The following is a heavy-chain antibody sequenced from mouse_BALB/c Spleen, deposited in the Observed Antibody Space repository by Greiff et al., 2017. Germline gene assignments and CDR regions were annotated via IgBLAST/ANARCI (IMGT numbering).Heavy chain of an antibody. J-gene: IGHJ3*01. V-gene: IGHV5-6-5*01. CDR1: GFTFSSYA. D-gene: IGHD2-3*01. CDR3: ARGGDGYYGFAY. CDR2: ISSGGST. Sequence: DVMLVESGGGLVKPGGSLKLSCAASGFTFSSYAMSWVRQTPEKRLEWVASISSGGSTYYPDSVKGRFTISRDNARNILYLQMSSLRSEDTAMYYCARGGDGYYGFAYWGQGTLVTVSA.